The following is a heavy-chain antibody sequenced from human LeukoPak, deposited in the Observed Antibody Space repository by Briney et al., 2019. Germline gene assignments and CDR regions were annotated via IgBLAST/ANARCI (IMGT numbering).Heavy chain of an antibody. J-gene: IGHJ5*02. V-gene: IGHV4-30-2*01. Sequence: SETLSLACAVSGGSISSGGYSWSWIRQPPGKGLEWIGYIYHSGSTYYNPSLKSRVTISVDRSKNQFSLKLSSVTAADTAVYYCAREAGWFDPWGQGTLVTVSS. CDR3: AREAGWFDP. CDR2: IYHSGST. CDR1: GGSISSGGYS.